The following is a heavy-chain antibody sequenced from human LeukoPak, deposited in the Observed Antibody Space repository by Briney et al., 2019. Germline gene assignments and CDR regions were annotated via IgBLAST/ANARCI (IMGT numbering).Heavy chain of an antibody. CDR1: GFTFSSYE. Sequence: GGSLRLSCAASGFTFSSYEMNWVRQAPGKGLEWVSYISSSGSTIYYADSVKGRFTISRDNAKNSLYLQMNSLRAEDTAVYCCARDLRYFDWSPGYFDYWGQGTLVTVSS. CDR2: ISSSGSTI. D-gene: IGHD3-9*01. CDR3: ARDLRYFDWSPGYFDY. V-gene: IGHV3-48*03. J-gene: IGHJ4*02.